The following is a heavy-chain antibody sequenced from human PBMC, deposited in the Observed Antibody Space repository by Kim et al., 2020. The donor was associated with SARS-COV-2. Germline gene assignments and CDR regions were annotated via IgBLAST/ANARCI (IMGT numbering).Heavy chain of an antibody. CDR1: GFTFSSYW. J-gene: IGHJ4*02. D-gene: IGHD4-17*01. V-gene: IGHV3-74*01. Sequence: GGSLRLSCAASGFTFSSYWMHWVRQAPGKGLVWVSRIKSDGSSTSYADSVKGRFTISRDNAKNTLYLQMNSLRAEDTAVYYCARDDYGDQRRGFDYWGQGTLVTVSS. CDR3: ARDDYGDQRRGFDY. CDR2: IKSDGSST.